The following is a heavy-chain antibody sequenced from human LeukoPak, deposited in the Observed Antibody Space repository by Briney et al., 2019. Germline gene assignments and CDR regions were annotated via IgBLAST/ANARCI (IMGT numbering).Heavy chain of an antibody. Sequence: GGSLRLSCAASGFTFSNAWMSWVRQAPGKGLEWVSYISSSSSTIYYADSVKGRFTISRDNAKNSLYLQMNSLRAEDTAMYYCAREEITMIRGALNWGQGTLVTVSS. V-gene: IGHV3-48*01. CDR3: AREEITMIRGALN. J-gene: IGHJ4*02. CDR2: ISSSSSTI. D-gene: IGHD3-10*01. CDR1: GFTFSNAW.